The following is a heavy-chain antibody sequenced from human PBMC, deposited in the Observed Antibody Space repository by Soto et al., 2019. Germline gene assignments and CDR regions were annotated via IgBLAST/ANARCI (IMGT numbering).Heavy chain of an antibody. CDR2: ISYLGTKT. J-gene: IGHJ4*02. Sequence: QVQLVESGGGVVQPGMSLRLSCADSGFTFSEYDMHWVRQAPGKGLEWVALISYLGTKTDYADSVKGRFTISRDNFKKTVSLQMESLRADDAAVYFCARTDTGGTYFEFWGLGTLVTVSS. D-gene: IGHD3-16*01. CDR1: GFTFSEYD. CDR3: ARTDTGGTYFEF. V-gene: IGHV3-33*08.